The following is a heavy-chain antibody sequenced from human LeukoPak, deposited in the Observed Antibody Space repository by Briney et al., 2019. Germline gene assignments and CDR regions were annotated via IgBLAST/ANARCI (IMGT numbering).Heavy chain of an antibody. CDR3: ARDLGGYYCGSGFDY. D-gene: IGHD3-22*01. Sequence: KPGGSLRLSCAASGFTFSSYSMNWVRQAPGKGLEWVSSISSSSSYIYYADSVKGRFTISRDNAKNSLYLQMNSLRAEDTAVYYCARDLGGYYCGSGFDYWGQGTLVTVSS. V-gene: IGHV3-21*01. J-gene: IGHJ4*02. CDR1: GFTFSSYS. CDR2: ISSSSSYI.